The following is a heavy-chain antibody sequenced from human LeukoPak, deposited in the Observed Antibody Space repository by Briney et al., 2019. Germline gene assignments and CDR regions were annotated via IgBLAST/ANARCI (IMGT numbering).Heavy chain of an antibody. CDR2: ISSSSSYI. V-gene: IGHV3-21*01. J-gene: IGHJ4*02. D-gene: IGHD5-12*01. CDR1: GFTFSSYS. Sequence: PGGSLRLSCAASGFTFSSYSMNWVRQAPGRGLEWVSSISSSSSYIYYADSVKGRFTISRDNAKNSLYLQMNNLRAEDTAVYYCARDMDIVALGYFDYWGQGTLVTVSS. CDR3: ARDMDIVALGYFDY.